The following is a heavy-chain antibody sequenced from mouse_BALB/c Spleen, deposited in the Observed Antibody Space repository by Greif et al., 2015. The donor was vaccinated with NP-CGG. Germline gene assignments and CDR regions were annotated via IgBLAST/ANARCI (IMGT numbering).Heavy chain of an antibody. V-gene: IGHV3-1*02. D-gene: IGHD2-14*01. Sequence: EVQLQQSGPDLVKPSQSLSLTCTVTGYSITSGYSWHWIRQFPGNKLEWMGYIHYSGNTNYNPSLKSRISITRDTSKNQFYLQLNSVTTEDAATYYCARSDRYGTGYAMDYWGQGTSVTVSS. CDR1: GYSITSGYS. J-gene: IGHJ4*01. CDR2: IHYSGNT. CDR3: ARSDRYGTGYAMDY.